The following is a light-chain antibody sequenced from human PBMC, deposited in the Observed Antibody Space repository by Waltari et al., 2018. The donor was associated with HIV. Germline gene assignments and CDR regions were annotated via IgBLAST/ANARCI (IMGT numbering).Light chain of an antibody. J-gene: IGKJ4*01. CDR1: QSGLFSSNNKNY. V-gene: IGKV4-1*01. CDR2: WAS. CDR3: QQRSSWPPT. Sequence: DIVMTQSSDSLAVSLGERATINCKSSQSGLFSSNNKNYFAWYPKRPGPPLTLRIYWASTRESGVPDRYSGRGSVTDFTLTISGLQAEEVAVYYCQQRSSWPPTFGGGTKVEIK.